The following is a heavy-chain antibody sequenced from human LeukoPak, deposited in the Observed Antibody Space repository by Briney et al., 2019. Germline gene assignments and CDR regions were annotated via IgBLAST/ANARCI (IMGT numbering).Heavy chain of an antibody. CDR3: ARHTGYDYVWGSYMSLNWFDP. J-gene: IGHJ5*02. V-gene: IGHV4-59*08. CDR1: GGSISSYY. D-gene: IGHD3-16*01. Sequence: PSETLSLTCTVSGGSISSYYWSWIRQPPGKVLEWIGYIYYSGSTNYNPSLKSRVTISVDTSKNQFSLKLSSVTAADTAVYYCARHTGYDYVWGSYMSLNWFDPWGQGTLVTVSS. CDR2: IYYSGST.